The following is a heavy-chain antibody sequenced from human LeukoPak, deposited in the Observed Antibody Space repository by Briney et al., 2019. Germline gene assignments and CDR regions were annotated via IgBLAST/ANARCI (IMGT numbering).Heavy chain of an antibody. Sequence: PSETLSLTCTVSGVSIVRHYWIWIRQPPGKGLEWIGLISYSGSTNYNPSLKSRVTISVDTSKNQVSLRLSSVTAADTAVYYCARDGEGDEGWDYWGQGTLVTVSS. V-gene: IGHV4-59*11. J-gene: IGHJ4*02. D-gene: IGHD7-27*01. CDR2: ISYSGST. CDR3: ARDGEGDEGWDY. CDR1: GVSIVRHY.